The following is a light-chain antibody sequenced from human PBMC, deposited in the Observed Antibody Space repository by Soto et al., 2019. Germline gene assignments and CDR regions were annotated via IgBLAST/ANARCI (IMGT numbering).Light chain of an antibody. CDR3: QKYNSAPRT. V-gene: IGKV1-27*01. J-gene: IGKJ1*01. Sequence: DLQITQSPSSLSASVGDRVTITCRASQGISNYLAWYQQKPGKVPKLLIYAASTLQSGVPSRFSGSGSGTDLTLTISSLQPEDVETYYCQKYNSAPRTFGQGTKVDIK. CDR2: AAS. CDR1: QGISNY.